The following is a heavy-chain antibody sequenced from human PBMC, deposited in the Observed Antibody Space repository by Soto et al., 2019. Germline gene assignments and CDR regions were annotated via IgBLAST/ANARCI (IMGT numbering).Heavy chain of an antibody. CDR3: AGAPRDFDWLLPPYYFDY. CDR1: GGTFSSYA. J-gene: IGHJ4*02. V-gene: IGHV1-69*01. D-gene: IGHD3-9*01. CDR2: IIPIFGTA. Sequence: QVQLVQSGAEVKKPGSSVKVSCKASGGTFSSYAISWVRQAPGQGLEWMGGIIPIFGTANYAQKFQGRVTITADESTSTAYMELSSLRSEDTAVYYCAGAPRDFDWLLPPYYFDYWGQGTLVTVSS.